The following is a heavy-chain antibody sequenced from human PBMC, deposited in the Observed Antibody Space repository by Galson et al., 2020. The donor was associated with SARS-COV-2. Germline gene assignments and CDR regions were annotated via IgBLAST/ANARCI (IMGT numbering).Heavy chain of an antibody. CDR3: ARRPSFYGVYYGMDV. J-gene: IGHJ6*02. CDR2: IYSSGST. V-gene: IGHV4-39*01. CDR1: GGSISSSSYY. D-gene: IGHD4-17*01. Sequence: SETLSLTCTVSGGSISSSSYYWGWIRQPPGTGLEWLGSIYSSGSTYYNPPLKSRVTISVDTSKNQFSLKLSPVTAADTAVYYCARRPSFYGVYYGMDVWGQGTTVTVSS.